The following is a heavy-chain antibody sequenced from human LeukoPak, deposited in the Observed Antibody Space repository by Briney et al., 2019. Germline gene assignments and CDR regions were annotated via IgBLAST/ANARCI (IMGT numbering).Heavy chain of an antibody. V-gene: IGHV4-59*01. J-gene: IGHJ3*02. CDR2: IFYSGST. Sequence: SETLSLTCTVSGGSISSYYWSWIRQPPGKGLEWIGNIFYSGSTNYNLSLKSRLTILVDTSQNQFSLKLSSVTAADTAVYYCARGKTSRLSYDIWGQGTMVTVSS. CDR3: ARGKTSRLSYDI. CDR1: GGSISSYY.